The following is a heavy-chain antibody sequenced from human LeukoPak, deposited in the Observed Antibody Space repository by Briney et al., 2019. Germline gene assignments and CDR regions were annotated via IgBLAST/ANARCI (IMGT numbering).Heavy chain of an antibody. CDR1: GGSISNTSSY. Sequence: PSETLSLTCSVSGGSISNTSSYWGWIRQTPGKGLEWIGTFYYSGSTNYNPSLKSRVTISVDTSKNQFSLKLSSVTAADTAVYYCARGSDFWSPGYWYFDLWGRGTLVTVSS. CDR3: ARGSDFWSPGYWYFDL. J-gene: IGHJ2*01. D-gene: IGHD3-3*01. V-gene: IGHV4-39*07. CDR2: FYYSGST.